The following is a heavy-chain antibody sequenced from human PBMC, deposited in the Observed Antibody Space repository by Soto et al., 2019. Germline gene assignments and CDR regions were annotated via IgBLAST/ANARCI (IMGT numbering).Heavy chain of an antibody. D-gene: IGHD2-15*01. V-gene: IGHV1-46*01. Sequence: QVHLVQSGAEVKKPGASVRVSCKASGYTFTSYSMHWVRQAPGQGLEWMGIINPSSGRTSYAPNLQGRVTMTSDTSTSIVYMEMSSLKSEDTAVYYCARDHNFGFILYAMDVWGQGTTVTVSS. CDR2: INPSSGRT. CDR1: GYTFTSYS. J-gene: IGHJ6*02. CDR3: ARDHNFGFILYAMDV.